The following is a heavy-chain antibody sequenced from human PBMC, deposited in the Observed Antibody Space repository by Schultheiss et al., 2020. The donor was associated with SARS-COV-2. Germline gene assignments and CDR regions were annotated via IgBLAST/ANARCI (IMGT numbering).Heavy chain of an antibody. V-gene: IGHV1-18*01. CDR2: ISAYNGNT. Sequence: ASVKVSCKASGYTFTSYGISWVRQAPGQGLEWMGWISAYNGNTNYAQKLQGRVTMTTDTSTSTAYMELRSLRSDDTAVYYCARAGDSSGYYYDHPFDYWGQGTLVTVSS. CDR1: GYTFTSYG. CDR3: ARAGDSSGYYYDHPFDY. D-gene: IGHD3-22*01. J-gene: IGHJ4*02.